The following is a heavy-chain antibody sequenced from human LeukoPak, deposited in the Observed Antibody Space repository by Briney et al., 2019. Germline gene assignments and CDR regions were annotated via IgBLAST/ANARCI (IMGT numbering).Heavy chain of an antibody. Sequence: GGSLRLSCAASGFIFSNYDMHWVRQATGKGLEWVSAIGTAGDTYYPASVKGRFTLSRETAKNSLYLQMNSLRAGDTAVYFCARGNILTGYDYWGQGTLVTVSS. V-gene: IGHV3-13*01. J-gene: IGHJ4*02. CDR3: ARGNILTGYDY. CDR2: IGTAGDT. D-gene: IGHD3-9*01. CDR1: GFIFSNYD.